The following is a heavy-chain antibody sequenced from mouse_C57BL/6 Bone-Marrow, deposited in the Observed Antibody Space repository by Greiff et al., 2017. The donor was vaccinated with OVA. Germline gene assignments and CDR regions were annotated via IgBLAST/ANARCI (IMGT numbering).Heavy chain of an antibody. D-gene: IGHD1-1*01. V-gene: IGHV1-72*01. CDR2: IDPNSGGT. J-gene: IGHJ2*01. CDR3: ACYYYVSSYFDY. Sequence: QVQLQQPGAELVKPGASVKLSCKASGYTFTSYWMHWVKQRPGRGLEWIGRIDPNSGGTKYNEKFKSRATLTVDKASNTAYMQLSSLPSEDSAVSSFACYYYVSSYFDYWGQGTTLTVSS. CDR1: GYTFTSYW.